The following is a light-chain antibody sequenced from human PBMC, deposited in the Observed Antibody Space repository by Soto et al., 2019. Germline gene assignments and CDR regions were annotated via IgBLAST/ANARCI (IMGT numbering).Light chain of an antibody. Sequence: MNHSPYTQSASVGDRVTITCRASQSISSWLAWYQQKPGKAPKLLIYEASIFESGVPSRFSGSGSGTQFTLTISSLQPDVFATYYCQQYNSYPWTFSQGPRWIS. CDR1: QSISSW. CDR2: EAS. J-gene: IGKJ1*01. CDR3: QQYNSYPWT. V-gene: IGKV1-5*03.